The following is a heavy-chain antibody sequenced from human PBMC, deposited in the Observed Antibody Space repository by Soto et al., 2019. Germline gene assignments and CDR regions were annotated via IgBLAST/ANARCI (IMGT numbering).Heavy chain of an antibody. V-gene: IGHV3-30-3*01. CDR2: ISFDGSNK. Sequence: PGGSLRLSCAASGFTFSSYPMHWVRRAPGKGLEWVAVISFDGSNKYYADSVKGRFTISRDNSRNTLYLQMNSLRAEDTAVYYCAVTMANYYFHYWGQATLVTVSS. J-gene: IGHJ4*02. D-gene: IGHD5-12*01. CDR3: AVTMANYYFHY. CDR1: GFTFSSYP.